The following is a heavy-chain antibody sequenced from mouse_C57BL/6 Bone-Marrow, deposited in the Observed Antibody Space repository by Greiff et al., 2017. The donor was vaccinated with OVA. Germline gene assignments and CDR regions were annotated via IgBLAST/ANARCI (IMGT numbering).Heavy chain of an antibody. CDR3: ARQMDY. V-gene: IGHV5-6*02. CDR2: ISSGGSYI. CDR1: GFTFSSYG. J-gene: IGHJ4*01. Sequence: DVKLVESGGDLVKPGGSLKLSCAASGFTFSSYGMSWVRQTPDKRLEWVATISSGGSYIYYPDPVKGRFTISSDNAKNTLYLQMSSLKSEDTAMYYCARQMDYWGQGTAVTVTS.